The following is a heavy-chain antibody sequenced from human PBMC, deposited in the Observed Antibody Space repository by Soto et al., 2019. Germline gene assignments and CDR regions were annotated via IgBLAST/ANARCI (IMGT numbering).Heavy chain of an antibody. D-gene: IGHD2-2*01. CDR3: ATVGILCSSTSCPFDY. Sequence: ASVKVSCKVSGYTLTELSMHWVRQAPGKGLEWKGGFDPEDGEKIYAQKFQSRVTMTEDTSTDTAYKEKSSQRSEDTFVYYCATVGILCSSTSCPFDYWGQGALVTVSS. V-gene: IGHV1-24*01. J-gene: IGHJ4*02. CDR2: FDPEDGEK. CDR1: GYTLTELS.